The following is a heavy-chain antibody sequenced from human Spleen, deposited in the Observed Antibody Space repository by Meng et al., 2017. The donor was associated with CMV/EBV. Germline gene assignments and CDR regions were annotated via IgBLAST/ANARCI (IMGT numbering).Heavy chain of an antibody. D-gene: IGHD5-12*01. J-gene: IGHJ4*02. CDR3: AKDGSYSGYDFFHY. CDR2: VNSGGRT. Sequence: GGSLRLSCAASGFTFSSYAMSWVRQAPGKGLEWVSVVNSGGRTYYADSVKGRFTISRDNSKNTLYLQMNSLRAEDTAVYYCAKDGSYSGYDFFHYWGQGTLVTVSS. V-gene: IGHV3-23*01. CDR1: GFTFSSYA.